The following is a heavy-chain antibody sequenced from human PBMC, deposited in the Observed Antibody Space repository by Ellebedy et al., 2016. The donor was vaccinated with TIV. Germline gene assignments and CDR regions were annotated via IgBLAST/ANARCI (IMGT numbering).Heavy chain of an antibody. CDR3: AIFGIVGANYRNFDY. J-gene: IGHJ4*02. D-gene: IGHD1-26*01. V-gene: IGHV3-9*01. Sequence: GGSLRLSCAASGFTFADYAMHWVRQAPGKGLEWVSGISWNSGSIGYADSVKGRFTISRDNAKNSLYLQMNRLRDEDTAVYYCAIFGIVGANYRNFDYWGQGTLVTVSS. CDR2: ISWNSGSI. CDR1: GFTFADYA.